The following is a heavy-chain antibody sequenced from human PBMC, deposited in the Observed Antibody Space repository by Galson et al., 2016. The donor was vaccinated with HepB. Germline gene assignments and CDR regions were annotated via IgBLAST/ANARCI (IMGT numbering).Heavy chain of an antibody. V-gene: IGHV1-2*02. CDR1: GYTFTGYH. D-gene: IGHD3-10*01. Sequence: SVKVSCKASGYTFTGYHIHCLRQAPGQGLAWMGWINPNNGDRNYARKFQARVTMTRDTSINTAYMELKRLIAEDTAVYYCARDGILSFGDLFTGDPWGQGTLVTVSS. CDR2: INPNNGDR. J-gene: IGHJ5*02. CDR3: ARDGILSFGDLFTGDP.